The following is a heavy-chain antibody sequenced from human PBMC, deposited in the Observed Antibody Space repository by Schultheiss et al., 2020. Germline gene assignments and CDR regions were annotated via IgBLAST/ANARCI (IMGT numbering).Heavy chain of an antibody. J-gene: IGHJ6*02. CDR3: ARSSHERRYFDWLGADYYYYGMDV. V-gene: IGHV1-46*01. CDR2: INPSGGST. D-gene: IGHD3-9*01. CDR1: GYTFTSYG. Sequence: ASVKVSCKASGYTFTSYGISWVRQAPGQGLEWMGIINPSGGSTSYEQKFQGRVTMTRDTSISTAYMELSRLRSDDTAVYYCARSSHERRYFDWLGADYYYYGMDVWGQGTTVTVSS.